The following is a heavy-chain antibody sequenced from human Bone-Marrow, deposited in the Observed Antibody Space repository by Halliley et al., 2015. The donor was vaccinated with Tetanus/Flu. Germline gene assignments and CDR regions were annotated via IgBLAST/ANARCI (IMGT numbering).Heavy chain of an antibody. CDR2: IYHSGTT. D-gene: IGHD2-2*01. J-gene: IGHJ3*02. V-gene: IGHV4-38-2*02. CDR1: GYSISSGYY. Sequence: TLSLTCVVSGYSISSGYYWAWFRQPPGKGPEWIGIIYHSGTTYYNPSLESRVTLSIDTSKNQFSLNLNSVTAADTAVYYCAREVPEGFDIWGQGTMVTVSS. CDR3: AREVPEGFDI.